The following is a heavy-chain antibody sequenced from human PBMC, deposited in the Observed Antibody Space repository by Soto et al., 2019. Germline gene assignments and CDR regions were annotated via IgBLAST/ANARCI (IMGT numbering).Heavy chain of an antibody. CDR1: GISLSNARMG. D-gene: IGHD3-22*01. V-gene: IGHV2-26*01. J-gene: IGHJ4*02. CDR3: ARILSGYYDSSGYFFDY. CDR2: IFSNDEK. Sequence: QVTLKESGPVLVKPTETLTLTCTVSGISLSNARMGVSWIRQPPGKALEWLAHIFSNDEKSYSTSLKSRLTISKDTSKSQVVLTMTNMDPVDTATYYCARILSGYYDSSGYFFDYWGQGTLVTVSS.